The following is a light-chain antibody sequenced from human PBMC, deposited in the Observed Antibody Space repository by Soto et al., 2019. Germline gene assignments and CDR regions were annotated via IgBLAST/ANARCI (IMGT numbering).Light chain of an antibody. CDR1: QTIIT. V-gene: IGKV3-20*01. Sequence: DIELTLSLGALSLSPRERATLSCRASQTIITLAWYKQKPGQAPRLLIYGVSRRATGIPDRFSGSGSGTDFTLTINRLEPEDSAVYFCQQYGNLPLTFGGGTKVDI. J-gene: IGKJ4*01. CDR2: GVS. CDR3: QQYGNLPLT.